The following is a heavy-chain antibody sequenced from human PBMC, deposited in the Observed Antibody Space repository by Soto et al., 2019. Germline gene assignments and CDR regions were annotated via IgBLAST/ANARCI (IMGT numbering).Heavy chain of an antibody. D-gene: IGHD3-3*01. Sequence: VQLLESGGGLVQPGGSLRLSCAASGFTFSSYAMSWVRQAPGKGLEWVSAISGSGGSTYYADSVKGRFTISRDNSKNTLYLQMNSLRAEDTAVYYCAKLTGVVHDFWSGYYTPTYYGMDVWGQGTTVTVSS. CDR1: GFTFSSYA. CDR2: ISGSGGST. V-gene: IGHV3-23*01. J-gene: IGHJ6*02. CDR3: AKLTGVVHDFWSGYYTPTYYGMDV.